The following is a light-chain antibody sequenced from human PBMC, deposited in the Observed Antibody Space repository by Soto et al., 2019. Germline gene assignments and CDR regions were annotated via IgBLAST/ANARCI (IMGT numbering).Light chain of an antibody. CDR1: QSVRSS. CDR2: DAS. V-gene: IGKV3-11*01. Sequence: EIVLTQSPATLSLSPGERATLSCRASQSVRSSLAWYQQKPGQAPRLVIFDASNRATGIPARFSGSGSGTDCTLIISDLEPEDFAVHYCQERSNWPPTWTVGQGTKVEIK. J-gene: IGKJ1*01. CDR3: QERSNWPPTWT.